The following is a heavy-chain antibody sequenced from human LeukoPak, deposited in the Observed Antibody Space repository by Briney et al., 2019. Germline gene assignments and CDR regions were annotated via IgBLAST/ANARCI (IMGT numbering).Heavy chain of an antibody. V-gene: IGHV3-21*01. J-gene: IGHJ6*04. CDR2: ISSSSSYI. CDR1: GFTFSSYS. D-gene: IGHD6-13*01. CDR3: ARDRPHSSSWFPSVYYYGMDV. Sequence: GGSLRLSCAASGFTFSSYSMNWVRQAPGKGLEWVSSISSSSSYIYYADSVKGRFTISRDNGKNSLYLQMNSLRAEDTAVYYCARDRPHSSSWFPSVYYYGMDVWGKGTTVTVSS.